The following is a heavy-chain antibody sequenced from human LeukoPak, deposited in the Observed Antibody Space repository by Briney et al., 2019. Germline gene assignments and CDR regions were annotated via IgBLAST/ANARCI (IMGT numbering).Heavy chain of an antibody. CDR2: FNSDGRST. J-gene: IGHJ4*02. D-gene: IGHD4-17*01. CDR1: GFTFSTYW. CDR3: ARGRYYLDS. V-gene: IGHV3-74*01. Sequence: GGSLRLSCAASGFTFSTYWMHWVRQAPGKGLVRVSRFNSDGRSTYYADSVKGRFTISRDNAKNTLYLQMNSLRAEDTAVYYCARGRYYLDSWGQGTLVTVSS.